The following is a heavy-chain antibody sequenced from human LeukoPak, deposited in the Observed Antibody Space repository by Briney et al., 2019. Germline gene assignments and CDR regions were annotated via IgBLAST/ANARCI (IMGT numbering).Heavy chain of an antibody. V-gene: IGHV4-59*01. D-gene: IGHD6-19*01. J-gene: IGHJ6*02. CDR3: ARLMNVNDTSAYYYVMDV. CDR1: GASLTPYY. Sequence: SETLSLTCTVSGASLTPYYWSWIRQSPGKGLEYIGYIYYTGIINYNRSPKSRVTISVDVSRKQFSLTVKSVTTADTAVYFCARLMNVNDTSAYYYVMDVWGQGTPVTVS. CDR2: IYYTGII.